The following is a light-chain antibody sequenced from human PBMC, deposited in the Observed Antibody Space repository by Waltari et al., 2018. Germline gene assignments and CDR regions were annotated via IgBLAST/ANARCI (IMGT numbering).Light chain of an antibody. CDR1: QSLNDW. Sequence: DIHLTQSPSTLSASVGNRVTITCRASQSLNDWLAWYQQKPGEAPHLLIYKASTLQTGVPSRFSGTGSGTEYTLTISSFQPDDSETYYCLQHGSFPFTFGPGTHVDIK. J-gene: IGKJ3*01. V-gene: IGKV1-5*03. CDR2: KAS. CDR3: LQHGSFPFT.